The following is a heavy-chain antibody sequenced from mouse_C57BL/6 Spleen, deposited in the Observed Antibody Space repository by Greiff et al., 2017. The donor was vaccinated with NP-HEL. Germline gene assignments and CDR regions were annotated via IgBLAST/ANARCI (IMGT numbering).Heavy chain of an antibody. V-gene: IGHV1-59*01. CDR1: GYTFTSYW. CDR2: IDPSDSYT. J-gene: IGHJ4*01. CDR3: ARKYYGSSGGYYAMDY. D-gene: IGHD1-1*01. Sequence: QVQLKQPGAELVRPGTSVKLSCKASGYTFTSYWMHWVKQRPGQGLEWIGVIDPSDSYTNYNQKFKGKATLTVDTSSSTAYMQLSSLTSEDSAVYYCARKYYGSSGGYYAMDYWGQGTSVTVSS.